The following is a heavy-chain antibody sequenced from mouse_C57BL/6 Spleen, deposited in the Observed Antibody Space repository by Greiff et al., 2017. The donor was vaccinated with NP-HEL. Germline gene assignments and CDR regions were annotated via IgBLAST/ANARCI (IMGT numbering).Heavy chain of an antibody. CDR2: IWSGGST. V-gene: IGHV2-2*01. J-gene: IGHJ4*01. CDR3: ARGRETAYYAMDY. D-gene: IGHD4-1*01. Sequence: VHLVESGPGLVQPSQSLSITCTVPGFSLTSHGVHRVRQSPGKGLEWLGVIWSGGSTDHNAAFISRLSISKDNSKSQVFFKMNSLQTDDTAIYYCARGRETAYYAMDYWGQGTSVTVSS. CDR1: GFSLTSHG.